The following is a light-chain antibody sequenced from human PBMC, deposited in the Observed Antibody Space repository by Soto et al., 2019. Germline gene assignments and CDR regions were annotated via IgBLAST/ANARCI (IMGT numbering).Light chain of an antibody. CDR3: QQYNNWPPIT. J-gene: IGKJ5*01. CDR1: QSVSTN. Sequence: EIVMTQSPDTLSVSPGERATLSCRASQSVSTNYLAWYQQKPGQAPRLLIYGASTRATGIPDRFSGSGSGTEFTLTISSLQSEDFAVYYCQQYNNWPPITFGQGTRLEIK. V-gene: IGKV3D-15*01. CDR2: GAS.